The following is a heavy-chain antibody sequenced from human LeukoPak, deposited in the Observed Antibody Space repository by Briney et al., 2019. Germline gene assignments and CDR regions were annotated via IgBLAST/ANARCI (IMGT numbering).Heavy chain of an antibody. CDR1: GYTFTSYA. CDR2: INAGNGNT. Sequence: GGSLRLSCAASGYTFTSYAMHWVRQAPGQRLEWMGWINAGNGNTKYSQKFQGRVTITRDTSASTAYMELSSLRSEDAAVYYCARDNGPTYGDNGEFDYWGQGTLVTVSS. D-gene: IGHD4-23*01. J-gene: IGHJ4*02. CDR3: ARDNGPTYGDNGEFDY. V-gene: IGHV1-3*01.